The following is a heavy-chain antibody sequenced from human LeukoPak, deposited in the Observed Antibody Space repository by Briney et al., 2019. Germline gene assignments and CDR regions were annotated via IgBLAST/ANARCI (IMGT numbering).Heavy chain of an antibody. CDR1: GYTFTSYY. CDR2: INPSGGST. V-gene: IGHV1-46*03. J-gene: IGHJ5*02. Sequence: ASVKVSCKASGYTFTSYYMHWVRQAPGQGLEWMGIINPSGGSTSYAQKFQGGVTMTRDTSTSTVYMELSSLRSEDTAVYYCARVLPRIAAAGEISRFDPWGQGTLVTVSS. D-gene: IGHD6-13*01. CDR3: ARVLPRIAAAGEISRFDP.